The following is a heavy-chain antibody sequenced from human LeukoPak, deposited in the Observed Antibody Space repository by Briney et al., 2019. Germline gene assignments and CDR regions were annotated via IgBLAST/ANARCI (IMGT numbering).Heavy chain of an antibody. Sequence: GRSLRLSCAASGFTFRSSAMHWVRQAPGKGLEWVAVISYDGGNKYYADSVKGRFAISRDNSKSTLYLQMNSLRAEDTAVYSCARAGYSYGVDYWGQGTLVTVSS. D-gene: IGHD5-18*01. CDR1: GFTFRSSA. CDR2: ISYDGGNK. V-gene: IGHV3-30*09. CDR3: ARAGYSYGVDY. J-gene: IGHJ4*02.